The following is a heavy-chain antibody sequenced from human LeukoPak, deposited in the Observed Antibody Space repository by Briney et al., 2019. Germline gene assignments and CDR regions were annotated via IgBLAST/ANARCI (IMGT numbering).Heavy chain of an antibody. CDR1: RGTFSSYA. V-gene: IGHV1-69*05. CDR3: ARHGEIAAAGYYYYYMDV. D-gene: IGHD6-13*01. Sequence: SVKVSCKASRGTFSSYAISWVRQAPGQGLEWMGRIIPIFGTANYAQKFQGRVTMTRNTSISTAYMELSSLRSEDTAVYYCARHGEIAAAGYYYYYMDVWGKGTTVTVSS. J-gene: IGHJ6*03. CDR2: IIPIFGTA.